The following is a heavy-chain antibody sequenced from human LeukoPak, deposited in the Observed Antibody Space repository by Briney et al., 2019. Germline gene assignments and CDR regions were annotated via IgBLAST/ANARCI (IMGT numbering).Heavy chain of an antibody. Sequence: TGGSLRLFCAASGFTFSSYAMSWVRQAPGKGLEWVSAISGSGGSTYYADSVKGRFTISRDNSKNTLYLQMNSLRAEDTAVYYCAKVPSYVVSGYFDYWGQGTLVTVSS. CDR2: ISGSGGST. CDR3: AKVPSYVVSGYFDY. CDR1: GFTFSSYA. V-gene: IGHV3-23*01. D-gene: IGHD1-26*01. J-gene: IGHJ4*02.